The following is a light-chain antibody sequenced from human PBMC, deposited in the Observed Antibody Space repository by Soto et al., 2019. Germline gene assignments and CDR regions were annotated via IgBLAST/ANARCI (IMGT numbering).Light chain of an antibody. Sequence: DIQMTQSPSSLSASVGDRVTITCRARQGISSWLAWYQQKPEQAPKSLIYAASTLQSGVPPRFSGSGSGTDFTLTISSLQPEDFATYYCQQYHRYPPTFGQGTRLEIK. J-gene: IGKJ5*01. CDR2: AAS. CDR3: QQYHRYPPT. V-gene: IGKV1D-16*02. CDR1: QGISSW.